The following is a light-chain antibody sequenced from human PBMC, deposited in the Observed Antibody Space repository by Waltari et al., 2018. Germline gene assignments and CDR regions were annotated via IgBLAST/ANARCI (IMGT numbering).Light chain of an antibody. CDR3: QQTYTTPYT. CDR2: GTS. Sequence: DIQLTQSPAFLSASPRDKVTINCRASQSINSYLNWYQQKPGKAPKLLIYGTSSLQSGVPSRFSGRGSGTDFSLTINSLQPEDFAAYYCQQTYTTPYTFGEAPKLEIK. V-gene: IGKV1-39*01. CDR1: QSINSY. J-gene: IGKJ2*01.